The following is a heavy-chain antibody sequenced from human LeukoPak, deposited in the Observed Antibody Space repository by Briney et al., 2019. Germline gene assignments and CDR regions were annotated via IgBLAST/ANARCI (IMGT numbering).Heavy chain of an antibody. J-gene: IGHJ4*02. Sequence: PGGSLRLSCAASGFTFRSYWMHWVRQTPGKGLVWVSRINTDGSSTGHADSVKGRFTISRDNAKNTLYLQMNSLRAEDTAVYYCARGPYSSGWYEEKIDYWGQGTLVTVSS. CDR1: GFTFRSYW. CDR3: ARGPYSSGWYEEKIDY. D-gene: IGHD6-19*01. CDR2: INTDGSST. V-gene: IGHV3-74*01.